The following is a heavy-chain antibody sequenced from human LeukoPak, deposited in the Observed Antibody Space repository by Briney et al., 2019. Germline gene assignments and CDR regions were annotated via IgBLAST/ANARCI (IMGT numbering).Heavy chain of an antibody. V-gene: IGHV4-59*01. J-gene: IGHJ4*02. CDR1: GGSISSYY. CDR2: IYYSGST. CDR3: ARVAVGAYFDY. D-gene: IGHD1-26*01. Sequence: SETLSLTCTVSGGSISSYYWSWIRRPPGKGLEWIGYIYYSGSTNYNPSLKSRVTISVDTSKNQFSLKLSSVTAADTAVYYCARVAVGAYFDYWGQGTLVTVSS.